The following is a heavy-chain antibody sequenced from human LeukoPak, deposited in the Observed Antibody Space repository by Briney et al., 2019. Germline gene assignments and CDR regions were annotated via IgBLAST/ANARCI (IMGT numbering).Heavy chain of an antibody. CDR3: ATSGALWFGES. Sequence: ASVKISCKVSGYTFTDYYMHWVPQAPGKGREWMGLVDPEDGETIYAEKLQGRVTITADTSTDTAYMELSSLRSADTAVYYCATSGALWFGESWGQGTLVTVSS. V-gene: IGHV1-69-2*01. D-gene: IGHD3-10*01. CDR1: GYTFTDYY. CDR2: VDPEDGET. J-gene: IGHJ4*02.